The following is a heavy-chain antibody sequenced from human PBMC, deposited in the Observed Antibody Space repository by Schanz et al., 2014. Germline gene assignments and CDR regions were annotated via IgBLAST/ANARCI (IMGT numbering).Heavy chain of an antibody. CDR2: ISHDGHRD. D-gene: IGHD3-22*01. V-gene: IGHV3-30*19. Sequence: QVQLVESGGGVVQPGRSLRLSCAASGFTFSKYGVHWVRQAPGKGLEWVAQISHDGHRDFYADSVKGRFTVSRDNNWKTLSLQMNSLRSADTAIYHCARENSSGYSPAVTYYIDVWGKGPTVTVSS. CDR1: GFTFSKYG. J-gene: IGHJ6*03. CDR3: ARENSSGYSPAVTYYIDV.